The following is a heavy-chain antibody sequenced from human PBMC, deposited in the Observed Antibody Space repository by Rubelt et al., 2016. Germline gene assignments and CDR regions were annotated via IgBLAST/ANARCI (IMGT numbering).Heavy chain of an antibody. D-gene: IGHD3-3*01. V-gene: IGHV4-34*01. CDR3: ARGEHDFWSGYYTPNYYGMDV. J-gene: IGHJ6*02. Sequence: YSGSTNYIPSLKSRVTISVDTSKNQFSLKLSSVTAADTAVYYCARGEHDFWSGYYTPNYYGMDVWGQGTTVTVSS. CDR2: YSGST.